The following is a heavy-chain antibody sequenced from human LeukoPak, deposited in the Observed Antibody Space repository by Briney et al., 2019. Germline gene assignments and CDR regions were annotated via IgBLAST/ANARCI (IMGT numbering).Heavy chain of an antibody. CDR3: VKDLPHEVYYFGY. Sequence: GGSLRLSCSASGFTFSSYAMHWVRQAPGKGLEYVSAISSNGGSTYYADSVKGRFTISRDNSKNTLYIQMRSLRAEDTAVYYCVKDLPHEVYYFGYWGQGTLVTVSS. CDR1: GFTFSSYA. CDR2: ISSNGGST. J-gene: IGHJ4*02. D-gene: IGHD5/OR15-5a*01. V-gene: IGHV3-64D*06.